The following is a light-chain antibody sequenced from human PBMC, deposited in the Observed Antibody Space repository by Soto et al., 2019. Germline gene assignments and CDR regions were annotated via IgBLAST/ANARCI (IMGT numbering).Light chain of an antibody. CDR1: QHINNY. Sequence: DIQMAQSPSSLSASVGDRVTITCRASQHINNYLAWYQQRPGKAPKLLIYAASTLQSGVPSRFSGGGSGTDFTLTISSLQPEDVATYSCQKYNNGPPAPFGPGTKV. CDR3: QKYNNGPPAP. CDR2: AAS. J-gene: IGKJ3*01. V-gene: IGKV1-27*01.